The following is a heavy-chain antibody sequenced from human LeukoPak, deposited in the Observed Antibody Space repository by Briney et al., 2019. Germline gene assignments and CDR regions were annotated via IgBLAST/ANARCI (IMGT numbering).Heavy chain of an antibody. V-gene: IGHV4-61*02. Sequence: PSQTLSLTCTVSGASISSGSYYWSWIRQPAGKGLQWIGRIYTSGSTNYNPSLKSRVTISVDTSKNQFSLKLSSVTAADTAVYYCARGVVGATMGYNWFDPWGQGTLVTVSS. CDR3: ARGVVGATMGYNWFDP. CDR2: IYTSGST. CDR1: GASISSGSYY. J-gene: IGHJ5*02. D-gene: IGHD1-26*01.